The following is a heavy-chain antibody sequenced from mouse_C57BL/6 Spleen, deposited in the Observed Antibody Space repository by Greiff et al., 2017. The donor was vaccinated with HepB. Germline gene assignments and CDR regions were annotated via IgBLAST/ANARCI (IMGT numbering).Heavy chain of an antibody. Sequence: EVQVVESGGGLVKPGGSLKLSCAASGFTFSSYTMSWVRQTPEKRLEWVATISGGGGNTYYPDSVKGRFTISRDNAKNTLYLQMSSLRSEDTALYYCARQELGPFAYWGQGTLVTVSA. V-gene: IGHV5-9*01. CDR3: ARQELGPFAY. CDR1: GFTFSSYT. D-gene: IGHD4-1*01. CDR2: ISGGGGNT. J-gene: IGHJ3*01.